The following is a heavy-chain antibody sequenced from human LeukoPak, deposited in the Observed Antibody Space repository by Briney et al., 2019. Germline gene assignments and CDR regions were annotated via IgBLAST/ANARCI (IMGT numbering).Heavy chain of an antibody. V-gene: IGHV4-61*05. CDR3: ARSGTGGQLWLGTLDY. D-gene: IGHD5-18*01. J-gene: IGHJ4*02. CDR2: ISYSGST. Sequence: PSETLSLTCTVSGGSISSSSYYWGWIRQPPGKGLEWVGYISYSGSTNYNPSLKSRVTISVDTSKNQFSLKLNSVTAADTAVYYCARSGTGGQLWLGTLDYWGQGTLVTVSS. CDR1: GGSISSSSYY.